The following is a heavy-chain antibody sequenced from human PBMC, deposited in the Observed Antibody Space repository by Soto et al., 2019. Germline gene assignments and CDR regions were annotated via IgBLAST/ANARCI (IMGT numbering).Heavy chain of an antibody. CDR1: GGTFSSYA. J-gene: IGHJ6*02. CDR3: ARDDYGDYGVLDYGMDV. V-gene: IGHV1-69*12. Sequence: QVQLVQSGAEVKKPGSSVKVSCKASGGTFSSYAISWVRQAPGQGLEWMGGIIPIFGTANYAQKFQGRVTITADEYTSKAYMELSSLRSEETAVYYCARDDYGDYGVLDYGMDVWGQGTTVTVSS. D-gene: IGHD4-17*01. CDR2: IIPIFGTA.